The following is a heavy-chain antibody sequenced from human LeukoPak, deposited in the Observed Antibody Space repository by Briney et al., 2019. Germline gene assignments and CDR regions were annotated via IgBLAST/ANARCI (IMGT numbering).Heavy chain of an antibody. CDR3: ARDRRLVFDY. J-gene: IGHJ4*02. D-gene: IGHD6-6*01. CDR1: GYTFIGYY. CDR2: INPNSGGT. Sequence: ASVTVSCKASGYTFIGYYMHWVRQAPGQGLEWMGWINPNSGGTNYAQKFQGRVTMTRDTSISTAYMELRSLRSDDTAVYYCARDRRLVFDYWGQGTLVTVSS. V-gene: IGHV1-2*02.